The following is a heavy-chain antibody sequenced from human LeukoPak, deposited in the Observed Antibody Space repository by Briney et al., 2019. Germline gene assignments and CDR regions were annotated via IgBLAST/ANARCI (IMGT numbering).Heavy chain of an antibody. V-gene: IGHV4-59*01. CDR3: AKAGYGSGMGWFDP. CDR2: IYYSGST. J-gene: IGHJ5*02. D-gene: IGHD3-10*01. CDR1: GGSISSYY. Sequence: PSETLSLTCTVSGGSISSYYWSWIRQPPGKGLEWIGYIYYSGSTNYNPSLKSRVTISVDTSKNQFSLKLSSVTAADTAVYYCAKAGYGSGMGWFDPWGQGTLVTVSS.